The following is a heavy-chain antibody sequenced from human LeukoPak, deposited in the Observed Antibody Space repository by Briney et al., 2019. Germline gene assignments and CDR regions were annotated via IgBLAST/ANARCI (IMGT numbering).Heavy chain of an antibody. J-gene: IGHJ4*02. D-gene: IGHD2-15*01. V-gene: IGHV3-66*01. CDR1: GFTVSSNY. CDR3: VRGNKGGTPLDD. Sequence: AGGSLRLSCAASGFTVSSNYMTWVRQAPGKGLEWVSVIYSGGSTYYADSVKGRFTISRDNSKNTLYLQMNSLRVEDTAVYYCVRGNKGGTPLDDWGQGTLVTVSS. CDR2: IYSGGST.